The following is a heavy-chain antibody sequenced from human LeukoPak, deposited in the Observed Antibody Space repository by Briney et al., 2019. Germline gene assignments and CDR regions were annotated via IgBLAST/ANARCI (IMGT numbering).Heavy chain of an antibody. CDR3: ARDRRYSSPRDDAFDI. V-gene: IGHV3-21*01. CDR2: ISSSSSYI. J-gene: IGHJ3*02. D-gene: IGHD6-13*01. CDR1: GFTFSSYS. Sequence: GGSLRLSCAASGFTFSSYSMNWVRQAPGKGLEWVSSISSSSSYIYYADSVKGRFTISRDNAKNSLYLQMNSLRAEDTAVYYCARDRRYSSPRDDAFDIWGQGTMVTVSS.